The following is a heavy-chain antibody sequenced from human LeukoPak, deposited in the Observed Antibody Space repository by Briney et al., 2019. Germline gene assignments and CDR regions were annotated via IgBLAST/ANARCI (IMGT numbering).Heavy chain of an antibody. J-gene: IGHJ5*02. CDR1: GGSVSSYY. Sequence: SETLSLTCTVSGGSVSSYYWSWIRQPAGKGLEWIGRIYTSGSTNYNPSLKSRVTMSVDTSKNQFSLKLSSVTAADTAVYYCARVGAVAGKIDRFDPWGQGTLVTVSS. CDR3: ARVGAVAGKIDRFDP. D-gene: IGHD6-19*01. CDR2: IYTSGST. V-gene: IGHV4-4*07.